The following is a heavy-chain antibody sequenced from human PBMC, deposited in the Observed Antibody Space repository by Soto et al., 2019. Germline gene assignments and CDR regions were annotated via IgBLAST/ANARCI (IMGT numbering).Heavy chain of an antibody. D-gene: IGHD1-20*01. CDR1: GDTFHSHA. CDR2: IDPIFGTT. CDR3: ASRNWKPPLLDY. Sequence: QVQLVQSGAEVKKPGSSVMVSCKFSGDTFHSHAITWVRQAPGQGLEWMGGIDPIFGTTYYAQKFQGRVTITADESTTTAYMEVSNLRSEDTAMYYCASRNWKPPLLDYWGQGTLLTVSS. V-gene: IGHV1-69*12. J-gene: IGHJ4*02.